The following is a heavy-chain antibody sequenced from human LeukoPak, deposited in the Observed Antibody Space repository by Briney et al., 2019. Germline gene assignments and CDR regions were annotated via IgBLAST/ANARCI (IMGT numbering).Heavy chain of an antibody. D-gene: IGHD3-22*01. CDR2: IRSDGSNK. Sequence: GGSLRLSCAGSGFSFSSYGMHWVRQAPGKGLEWMAFIRSDGSNKYYADSVKGRFTISRDNSKNTLYLQMKSLRAEDTAAYYCVREGYYDSSGYLGVFGYWGQGTLVTVSS. CDR1: GFSFSSYG. J-gene: IGHJ4*02. V-gene: IGHV3-30*02. CDR3: VREGYYDSSGYLGVFGY.